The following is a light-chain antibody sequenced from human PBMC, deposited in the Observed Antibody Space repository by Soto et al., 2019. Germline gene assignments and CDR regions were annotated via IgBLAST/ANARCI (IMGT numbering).Light chain of an antibody. CDR2: WAS. J-gene: IGKJ2*01. V-gene: IGKV4-1*01. Sequence: DTVMTQSPDSLAVSLGERATINCKSSQSVLYSSNNKNYLAWYQQKPGQPPKLLIYWASTRESGVPDRFSGSGSGTDFTLTISSLQAEDVAVYYCQQYYTIPVTFGQGTKLEIK. CDR1: QSVLYSSNNKNY. CDR3: QQYYTIPVT.